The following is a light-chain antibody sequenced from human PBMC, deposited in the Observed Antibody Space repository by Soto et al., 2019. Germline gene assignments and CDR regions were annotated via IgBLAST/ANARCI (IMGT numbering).Light chain of an antibody. Sequence: QSVLTQPASVSGSPGQSITISCTGTSSDVGGYNYVSWYQHHPGKAPKLMIYDVSNRPSGVSNRFSGSKSGNTASLTISGLQAEDEADYYCNSYTGSFYAFGTGTKVTV. CDR2: DVS. CDR3: NSYTGSFYA. J-gene: IGLJ1*01. V-gene: IGLV2-14*03. CDR1: SSDVGGYNY.